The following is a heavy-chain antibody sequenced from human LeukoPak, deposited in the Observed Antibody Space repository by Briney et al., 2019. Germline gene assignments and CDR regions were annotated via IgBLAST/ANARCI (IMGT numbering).Heavy chain of an antibody. CDR2: ISFNSGHI. Sequence: GRSLRLSCTAFGFTFDAYAMHWVRQVPGKGLEWVSGISFNSGHIGYADSVKDRFTIFRDNAKTSVYLQMSSLTAEDTALYYCAKDMSGSSWYYFDTWGQGTLVTVSS. V-gene: IGHV3-9*01. CDR1: GFTFDAYA. D-gene: IGHD6-13*01. CDR3: AKDMSGSSWYYFDT. J-gene: IGHJ4*02.